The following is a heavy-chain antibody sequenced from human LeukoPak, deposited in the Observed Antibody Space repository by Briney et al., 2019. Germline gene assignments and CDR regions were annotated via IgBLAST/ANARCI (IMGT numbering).Heavy chain of an antibody. J-gene: IGHJ4*02. V-gene: IGHV3-21*01. Sequence: GALRLSCAASGFTFSSYSMNWVRQAPGKGLGWVSSISSSSSYIYYADSVKGRFTISRDNAKNSLYLQMNSLRAEDTAVYYCASPREYQLLYCGYWGQGTLVTVSS. CDR1: GFTFSSYS. D-gene: IGHD2-2*02. CDR3: ASPREYQLLYCGY. CDR2: ISSSSSYI.